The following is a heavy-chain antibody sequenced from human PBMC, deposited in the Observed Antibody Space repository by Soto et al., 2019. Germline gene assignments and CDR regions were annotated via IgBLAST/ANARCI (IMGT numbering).Heavy chain of an antibody. V-gene: IGHV4-4*07. CDR1: GGSISSYY. CDR3: ARAVACSGGSCYSNWFDP. J-gene: IGHJ5*02. CDR2: IYTSGST. Sequence: PSETLSLTCTVSGGSISSYYWSWIRQPAGKGLEWIGRIYTSGSTNYNPSLKSRVTMSVDTSKNQFSLKLSSVTAADTAVYYCARAVACSGGSCYSNWFDPWGQGTLVTVSS. D-gene: IGHD2-15*01.